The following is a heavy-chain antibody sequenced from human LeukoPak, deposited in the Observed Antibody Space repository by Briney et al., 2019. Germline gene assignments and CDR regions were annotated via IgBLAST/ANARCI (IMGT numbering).Heavy chain of an antibody. CDR2: INPSGGST. CDR3: ANPSGNYLDDAFDI. D-gene: IGHD1-26*01. CDR1: GYTFTSYY. V-gene: IGHV1-46*01. Sequence: ASVKVSCKASGYTFTSYYMHWVRQAPGQGLEWMGIINPSGGSTSYAQKFQGRVTMTRDTSITTAYMELSRLRSDDTAVYYCANPSGNYLDDAFDIWGQGTVVTVSP. J-gene: IGHJ3*02.